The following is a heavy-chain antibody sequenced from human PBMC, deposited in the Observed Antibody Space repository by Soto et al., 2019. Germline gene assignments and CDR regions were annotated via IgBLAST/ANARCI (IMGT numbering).Heavy chain of an antibody. CDR2: ISSSSYI. Sequence: GGSLRLSCAASGFTFSSYSMNWVRQAPGKGLEWVSSISSSSYIYYADSVKGRFTISRDNAKNSLYLQMNSLRAEDTAVYYCARDFLTYYDFWSGTNWFDPWGQGTLVTVSS. CDR1: GFTFSSYS. J-gene: IGHJ5*02. D-gene: IGHD3-3*01. CDR3: ARDFLTYYDFWSGTNWFDP. V-gene: IGHV3-21*01.